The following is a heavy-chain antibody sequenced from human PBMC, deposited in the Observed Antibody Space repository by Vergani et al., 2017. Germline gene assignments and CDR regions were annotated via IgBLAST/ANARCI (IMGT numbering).Heavy chain of an antibody. J-gene: IGHJ5*02. CDR2: IYYSGST. V-gene: IGHV4-30-4*08. D-gene: IGHD2-2*02. CDR1: GGSISSGDYY. Sequence: QVQLQESGPGLVKPSQTLSLTCTVSGGSISSGDYYWSWIRQPPGKGLEWIGYIYYSGSTYYNPSLKSRVTISVDTSKNQFSLKLSSVTAADTAVYYCARGAHIVVVPAAIGWFDPWGQGTLVTVSS. CDR3: ARGAHIVVVPAAIGWFDP.